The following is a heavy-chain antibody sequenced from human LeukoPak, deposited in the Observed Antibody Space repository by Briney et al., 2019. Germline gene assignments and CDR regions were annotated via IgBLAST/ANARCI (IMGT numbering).Heavy chain of an antibody. V-gene: IGHV4-34*01. D-gene: IGHD2-2*01. J-gene: IGHJ4*02. Sequence: SETLSLTCAVYGGSFSGYYWSWIRQPPGKGLEWIGEINHSGSTNYNPSLKSRVTISVDTSKNQFSLKLSSVTAADTAVYYCARGTGSIVVVPAAMFRGYYNFDYWGQGTLVTVSS. CDR3: ARGTGSIVVVPAAMFRGYYNFDY. CDR1: GGSFSGYY. CDR2: INHSGST.